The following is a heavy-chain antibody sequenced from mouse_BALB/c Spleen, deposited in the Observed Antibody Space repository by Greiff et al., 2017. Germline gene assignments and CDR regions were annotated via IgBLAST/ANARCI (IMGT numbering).Heavy chain of an antibody. CDR3: ARGGLRRFDY. CDR1: GYTFTSYW. D-gene: IGHD2-4*01. V-gene: IGHV1S81*02. CDR2: INPSNGRT. J-gene: IGHJ2*01. Sequence: QVQLQQPGAELVKPGASVKLSCKASGYTFTSYWMHWVKQRPGQGLEWIGEINPSNGRTNYNEKFKSKATLTVDKSSSTAYMQLSSLTSEDSAVYYCARGGLRRFDYWGQGTTLTVSS.